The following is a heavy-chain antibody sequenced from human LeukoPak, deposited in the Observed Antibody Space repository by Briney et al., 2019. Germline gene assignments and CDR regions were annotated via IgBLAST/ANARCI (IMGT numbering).Heavy chain of an antibody. Sequence: NPSETLSLTCAVYVGSFSGHYWTWIRQPPGKGLEWLGEIDHSATSNYNPSLRSRVTMSVDTSKNQFSLKLSSVTAADTAVYYCARAAQRETYFNAFDIWGRGTTVTVSS. CDR2: IDHSATS. CDR3: ARAAQRETYFNAFDI. D-gene: IGHD1-26*01. V-gene: IGHV4-34*01. J-gene: IGHJ3*02. CDR1: VGSFSGHY.